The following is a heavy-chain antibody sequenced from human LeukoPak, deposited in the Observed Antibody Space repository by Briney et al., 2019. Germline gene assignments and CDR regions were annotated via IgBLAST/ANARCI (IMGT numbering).Heavy chain of an antibody. Sequence: GGSLRLSCAASGFTFDDYTMHWVRQAPGKGLEWVSYISSSSSTIYYADSVKGRFTISRDNAKNSLYLQMNSLRAEDTAVYYCARVGDYSNVNYYYMDVWGKGTTVTVSS. V-gene: IGHV3-48*01. CDR1: GFTFDDYT. D-gene: IGHD4-11*01. J-gene: IGHJ6*03. CDR3: ARVGDYSNVNYYYMDV. CDR2: ISSSSSTI.